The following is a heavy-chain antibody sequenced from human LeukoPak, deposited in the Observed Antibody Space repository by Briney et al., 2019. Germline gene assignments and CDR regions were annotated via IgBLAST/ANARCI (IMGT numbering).Heavy chain of an antibody. Sequence: ASVKVSCKASGYTFTSYAMHWVRQASGQRLEWMGWINAGNGNTKYSQKFQGRVTITRDTSASTAYMELSSLRSEDTAVYYCATTLGVWFGNFDYWGQGTLVTVSS. CDR2: INAGNGNT. J-gene: IGHJ4*02. CDR1: GYTFTSYA. V-gene: IGHV1-3*01. D-gene: IGHD3-10*01. CDR3: ATTLGVWFGNFDY.